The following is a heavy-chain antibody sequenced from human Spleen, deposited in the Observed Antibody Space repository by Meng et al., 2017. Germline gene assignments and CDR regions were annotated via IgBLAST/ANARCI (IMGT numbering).Heavy chain of an antibody. D-gene: IGHD1-14*01. J-gene: IGHJ4*02. V-gene: IGHV7-4-1*02. CDR1: GYSFTSYT. CDR2: INTNTGNP. CDR3: APEPLDY. Sequence: QGRLMPSGVELKQPGPSVKVSCKASGYSFTSYTMNWVRPAPGQGLEWMGWINTNTGNPTYAQGFTGRFVFSLDTSVSTTFLHISSLQAEDTAVYYCAPEPLDYWGRGTLVTVSS.